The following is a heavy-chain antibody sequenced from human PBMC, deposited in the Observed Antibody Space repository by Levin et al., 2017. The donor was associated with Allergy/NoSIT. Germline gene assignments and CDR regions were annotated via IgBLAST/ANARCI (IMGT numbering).Heavy chain of an antibody. CDR1: GGSISTDNW. D-gene: IGHD3-9*01. V-gene: IGHV4-4*02. Sequence: PSETLSLTCAVSGGSISTDNWWSWIRQPPGKGLEWIGEINRSGDINHNPSLRSRVTMSVDKSKNHFSLKLSSVTAADTAVYYCATVEGLFCSGVSCSYSFHYWGQGALVTVSS. CDR3: ATVEGLFCSGVSCSYSFHY. J-gene: IGHJ4*02. CDR2: INRSGDI.